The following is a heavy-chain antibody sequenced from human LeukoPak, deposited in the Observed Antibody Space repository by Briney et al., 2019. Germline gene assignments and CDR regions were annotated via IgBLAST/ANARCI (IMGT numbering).Heavy chain of an antibody. CDR3: ATNLGIAAAGPES. V-gene: IGHV3-53*01. CDR2: IYSGGST. CDR1: GFTVSSNY. Sequence: GGSLRLSCAASGFTVSSNYMSWVRQAPGKGLEWVSVIYSGGSTYYADSVKGRFTISRDNSKNTLYLQMNSLRAEDTAVYYCATNLGIAAAGPESWGQGTLVTVSS. J-gene: IGHJ4*02. D-gene: IGHD6-13*01.